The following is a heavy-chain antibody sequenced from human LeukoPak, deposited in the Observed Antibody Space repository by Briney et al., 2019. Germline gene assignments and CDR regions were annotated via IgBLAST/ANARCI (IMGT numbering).Heavy chain of an antibody. CDR2: ISGSGGST. D-gene: IGHD4-17*01. CDR3: AKDPNDYGDSADAFDI. Sequence: GGSLRLSCASSGFTFSSYAMSWVRQAPGKGLEWVSAISGSGGSTYYADSVKGRFTISRDNSKNTLYLQMNSLRAEDTAVYYSAKDPNDYGDSADAFDIWGQGTMVTVSS. J-gene: IGHJ3*02. V-gene: IGHV3-23*01. CDR1: GFTFSSYA.